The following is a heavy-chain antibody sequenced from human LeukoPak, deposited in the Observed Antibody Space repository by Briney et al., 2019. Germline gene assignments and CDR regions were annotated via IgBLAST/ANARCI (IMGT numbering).Heavy chain of an antibody. Sequence: GGSLRLSCAASGFTFSSYGMHWVRQAPGKGLEWVAVIWYDGSNKYYADSVKGRFTISRDNSKNTLYLQMNSPRAEDTAVYYCARESSTSSYYFDYWGQGTLVTVSS. V-gene: IGHV3-33*01. D-gene: IGHD2-2*01. CDR3: ARESSTSSYYFDY. CDR2: IWYDGSNK. CDR1: GFTFSSYG. J-gene: IGHJ4*02.